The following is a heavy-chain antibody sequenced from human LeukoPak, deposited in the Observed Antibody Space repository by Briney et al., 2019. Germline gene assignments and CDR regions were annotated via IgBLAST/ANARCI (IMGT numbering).Heavy chain of an antibody. J-gene: IGHJ2*01. D-gene: IGHD3-22*01. CDR2: IIPIFGTA. Sequence: GASVKVSCKASGGTFSSYAISWVRQAPGQGLEWMGGIIPIFGTANYAQRFQGRVTIIADESTSTAYMELSSLRSEDTAVYYCARKYYYDSSGYFYWYFDLWGRGTLVTVSS. CDR1: GGTFSSYA. CDR3: ARKYYYDSSGYFYWYFDL. V-gene: IGHV1-69*01.